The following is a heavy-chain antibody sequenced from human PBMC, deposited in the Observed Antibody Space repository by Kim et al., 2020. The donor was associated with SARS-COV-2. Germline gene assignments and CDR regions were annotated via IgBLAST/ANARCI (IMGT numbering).Heavy chain of an antibody. Sequence: GGSLRLSCAASGFTFSTYGMSWVRQAPGKGLEWVSTISGSGGITYYADSVRGRFTISRDNSKNTLYLQMNSLRADDTAVYYCGGGDASVYYGMAVWGQGTTVTVSS. CDR1: GFTFSTYG. CDR3: GGGDASVYYGMAV. CDR2: ISGSGGIT. V-gene: IGHV3-23*01. D-gene: IGHD3-16*01. J-gene: IGHJ6*02.